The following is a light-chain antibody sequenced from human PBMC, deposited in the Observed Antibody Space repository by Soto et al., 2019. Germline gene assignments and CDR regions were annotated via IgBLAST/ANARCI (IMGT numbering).Light chain of an antibody. V-gene: IGKV3-15*01. CDR2: GAS. CDR1: QSVSSD. J-gene: IGKJ4*01. CDR3: QHYKNRPIT. Sequence: EVVMTQSPATLSVSPGERATLSCRASQSVSSDLAWYQHKPGQAPRLLIYGASSRATGIPVRFSGSGSGTEFTLTISSLQSEDVAVYYCQHYKNRPITFGGGTKVDIK.